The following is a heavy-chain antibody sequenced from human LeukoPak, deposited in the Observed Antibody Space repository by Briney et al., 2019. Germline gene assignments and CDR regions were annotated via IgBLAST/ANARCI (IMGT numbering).Heavy chain of an antibody. Sequence: PSQTLSLTCAVYGGSFSGYYWSWIRQPPGKGLEWIGEINHSGSTNYNPSLNSRVTISVDTSKNQFSLKLSSVTAADTAVYYCARVGRFRPTTYYMDVWGKGTTVTVSS. D-gene: IGHD1-14*01. CDR1: GGSFSGYY. J-gene: IGHJ6*03. V-gene: IGHV4-34*01. CDR2: INHSGST. CDR3: ARVGRFRPTTYYMDV.